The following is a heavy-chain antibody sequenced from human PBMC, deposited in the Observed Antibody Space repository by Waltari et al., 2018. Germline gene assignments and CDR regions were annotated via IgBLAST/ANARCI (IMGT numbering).Heavy chain of an antibody. CDR3: ARDGSGTSGYYYYYYMDV. CDR1: GGSISSYY. Sequence: QVQLQESGPGLVKPSETLSLTCTVSGGSISSYYWSWIRQPAGKGLEWIGRIYTSGSTNYNPSLKSRFTMSVYTSKNQFSLKLSSVTAADTAVYYCARDGSGTSGYYYYYYMDVWGKGTTVTVSS. D-gene: IGHD3-10*01. V-gene: IGHV4-4*07. CDR2: IYTSGST. J-gene: IGHJ6*03.